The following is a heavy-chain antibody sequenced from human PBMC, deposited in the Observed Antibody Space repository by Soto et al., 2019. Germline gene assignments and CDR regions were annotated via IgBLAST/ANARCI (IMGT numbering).Heavy chain of an antibody. CDR2: INPNSGGT. CDR3: AREVTGGDHSKSLTKSDGMDV. CDR1: GYTFTGYY. Sequence: ASVKVSCKASGYTFTGYYMHWVRQAPGQGLEWMGWINPNSGGTNYAQKFQGWVTMTRDTSISTAYMELSRLRSDDTAVYYCAREVTGGDHSKSLTKSDGMDVWGQGTTVTVSS. J-gene: IGHJ6*02. D-gene: IGHD2-21*02. V-gene: IGHV1-2*04.